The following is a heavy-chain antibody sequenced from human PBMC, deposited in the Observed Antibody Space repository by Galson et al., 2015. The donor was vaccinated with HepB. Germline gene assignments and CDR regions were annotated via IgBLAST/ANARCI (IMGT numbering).Heavy chain of an antibody. CDR3: ARGIYCSGGSCYSGPFGY. Sequence: SLRLSCAASGFTVSSNYMSWVRQAPGKGLEWVSVVYSGGTTYYADSVKGRFTISRDNSKNTLYLQMNSLRAEDTAVYYCARGIYCSGGSCYSGPFGYWGQGTLVTVSS. V-gene: IGHV3-66*01. CDR1: GFTVSSNY. J-gene: IGHJ4*02. D-gene: IGHD2-15*01. CDR2: VYSGGTT.